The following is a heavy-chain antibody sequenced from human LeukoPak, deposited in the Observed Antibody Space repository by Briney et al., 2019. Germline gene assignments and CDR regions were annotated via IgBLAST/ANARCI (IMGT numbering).Heavy chain of an antibody. CDR3: AKGTYSSGWYRGDYYYYYMDV. J-gene: IGHJ6*03. Sequence: PGGSLRLSCAASGFTFSSYGMHWVRQAPGKGLEWVSGISWNSGSIGYADSVKGRFTISRDNAKNSLYLQMNSLRAEDTALYYCAKGTYSSGWYRGDYYYYYMDVWGKGTTVTISS. D-gene: IGHD6-19*01. CDR2: ISWNSGSI. V-gene: IGHV3-9*01. CDR1: GFTFSSYG.